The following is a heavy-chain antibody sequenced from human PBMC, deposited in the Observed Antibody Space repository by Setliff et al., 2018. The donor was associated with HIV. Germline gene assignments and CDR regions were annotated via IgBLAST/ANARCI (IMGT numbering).Heavy chain of an antibody. CDR3: ARDWRHGYDLNFDY. CDR2: ISPDGSAT. J-gene: IGHJ4*02. D-gene: IGHD5-12*01. CDR1: GFSFGTYS. Sequence: GESLRLSCLASGFSFGTYSMTWVRQAPAKGREWVANISPDGSATYYVDSVKGRFTIPRDNAKHSLYLQTNSLRAEDTAMYYCARDWRHGYDLNFDYWGQGTLVTVSS. V-gene: IGHV3-7*01.